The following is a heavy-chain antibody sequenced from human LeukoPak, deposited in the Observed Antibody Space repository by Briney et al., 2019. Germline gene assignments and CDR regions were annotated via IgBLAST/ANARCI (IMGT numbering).Heavy chain of an antibody. CDR2: IYTSGSA. Sequence: SETLSLTCTISGGSISAYYWSWIRQPPGKGLEWIGYIYTSGSANYNPSLKSRVTMSVDTSKNQFSLKLSSVTAADTAMYYCARMGGYSGYATHWGQGTLVTVSS. CDR1: GGSISAYY. D-gene: IGHD5-12*01. V-gene: IGHV4-4*08. CDR3: ARMGGYSGYATH. J-gene: IGHJ4*02.